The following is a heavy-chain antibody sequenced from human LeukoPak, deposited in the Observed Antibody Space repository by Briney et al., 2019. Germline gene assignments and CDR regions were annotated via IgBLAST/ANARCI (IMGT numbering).Heavy chain of an antibody. CDR2: INGNSGGT. CDR1: GYIFTAYY. J-gene: IGHJ4*02. CDR3: TRGEIDGPDFDQ. Sequence: ASVKVSCTASGYIFTAYYMHWVRQPPGQGPEWMGWINGNSGGTNYARKFRGRVTMTRDTSITTAYMEVSGLTSDDTAVYFCTRGEIDGPDFDQWGQGTLVTVSS. V-gene: IGHV1-2*02. D-gene: IGHD5-24*01.